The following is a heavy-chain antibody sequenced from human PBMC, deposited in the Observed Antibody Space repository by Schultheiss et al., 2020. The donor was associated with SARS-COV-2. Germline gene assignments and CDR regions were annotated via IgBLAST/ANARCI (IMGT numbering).Heavy chain of an antibody. D-gene: IGHD5-24*01. CDR3: ARAATIEGFDY. J-gene: IGHJ4*02. V-gene: IGHV3-NL1*01. CDR2: TYTDGTA. Sequence: GRSLRLSCAASGFTFSSYGMHWVRQAPGKGLEWVSVTYTDGTAYYADSVKGRFTISRDNAKNSLYLQMNSLRAEDTALYYCARAATIEGFDYWGQGTLVTVSS. CDR1: GFTFSSYG.